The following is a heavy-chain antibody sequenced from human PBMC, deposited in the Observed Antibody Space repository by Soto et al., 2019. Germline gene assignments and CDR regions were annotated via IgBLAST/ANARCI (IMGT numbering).Heavy chain of an antibody. CDR3: TSGGYGDLDAFDI. CDR2: IRSKANSYAT. CDR1: GFIFTNHG. Sequence: GSLRLSCAASGFIFTNHGWHWVRQAPGKGLEWVGRIRSKANSYATAYAASVKGRFTISRDDSKNTAYLQMNSLKTGDTAVYYCTSGGYGDLDAFDIWGQGTMVTVSS. D-gene: IGHD4-17*01. J-gene: IGHJ3*02. V-gene: IGHV3-73*01.